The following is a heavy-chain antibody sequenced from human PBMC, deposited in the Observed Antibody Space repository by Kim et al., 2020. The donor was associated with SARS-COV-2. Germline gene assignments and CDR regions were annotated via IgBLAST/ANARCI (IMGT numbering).Heavy chain of an antibody. CDR3: ARGGREGRITMIGGWFDP. V-gene: IGHV4-34*01. D-gene: IGHD3-22*01. CDR2: INHSGST. CDR1: GGSFSGYY. J-gene: IGHJ5*02. Sequence: SETLSLTCAVYGGSFSGYYWSWIRQPPGKGLEWIGEINHSGSTNYNPSLKSRVTISVDTSKNQFSLKLSSVTAADTAVYYCARGGREGRITMIGGWFDPWGQGTLVTVSS.